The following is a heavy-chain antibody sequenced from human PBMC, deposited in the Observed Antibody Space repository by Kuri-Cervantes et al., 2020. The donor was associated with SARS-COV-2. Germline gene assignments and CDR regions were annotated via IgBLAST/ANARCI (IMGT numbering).Heavy chain of an antibody. Sequence: GSLRLSCTVSGGSISSGDYYWSWIRQPPGKGLEWIGYIYYSGSTNYNPSLKSRVTMSVDTSKNQFSLKLSSVTAADTAVYYCARAKGETYYYYYMDVWGKGTTVTVSS. CDR2: IYYSGST. CDR3: ARAKGETYYYYYMDV. V-gene: IGHV4-61*08. CDR1: GGSISSGDYY. J-gene: IGHJ6*03. D-gene: IGHD3-16*01.